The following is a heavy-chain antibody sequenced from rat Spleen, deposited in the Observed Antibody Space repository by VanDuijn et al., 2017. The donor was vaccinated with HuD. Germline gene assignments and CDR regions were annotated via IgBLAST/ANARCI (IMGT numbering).Heavy chain of an antibody. V-gene: IGHV3-1*01. D-gene: IGHD1-10*01. Sequence: EVQLQESGPGLVKPSQSLSLTCSVTGYSITSNYWGWIRKFPGNKMEWIGHISYSGDTGYHPSPKSRISITRDTSKNQFFLQLNSVTSEDTATYYCARQDNYVGFAYWGQGTLVTVSS. CDR1: GYSITSNY. CDR3: ARQDNYVGFAY. CDR2: ISYSGDT. J-gene: IGHJ3*01.